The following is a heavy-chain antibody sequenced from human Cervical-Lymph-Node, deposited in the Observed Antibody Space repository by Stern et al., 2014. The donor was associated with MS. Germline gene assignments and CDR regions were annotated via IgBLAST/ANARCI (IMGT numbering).Heavy chain of an antibody. D-gene: IGHD6-13*01. Sequence: QVQLVQSGGGVVQPGRSLRLSCAASGFSFSRYAMHWVRQAPGKGLEWVALIWYDGSNPYYADSVTGRFTISRDNFKNTLYLQMISLRAEDTAVYYCASAYSGSHYYFDYWGQGTLVTVSS. J-gene: IGHJ4*02. CDR1: GFSFSRYA. V-gene: IGHV3-33*01. CDR3: ASAYSGSHYYFDY. CDR2: IWYDGSNP.